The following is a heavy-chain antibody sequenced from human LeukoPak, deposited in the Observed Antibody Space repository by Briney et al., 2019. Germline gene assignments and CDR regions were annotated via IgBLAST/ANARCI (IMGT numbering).Heavy chain of an antibody. CDR3: ARSALGYRFLEWLFLFDY. Sequence: PGGSLRLSCAASGFTVSSNYMSWVRQAPGKGLEWVSVIYSGGSTYYADSVKGRFTISRDNSKNTLYLQMNSLRAEDTAVYYCARSALGYRFLEWLFLFDYWGQRTLVTVSS. CDR2: IYSGGST. CDR1: GFTVSSNY. V-gene: IGHV3-66*02. D-gene: IGHD3-3*01. J-gene: IGHJ4*02.